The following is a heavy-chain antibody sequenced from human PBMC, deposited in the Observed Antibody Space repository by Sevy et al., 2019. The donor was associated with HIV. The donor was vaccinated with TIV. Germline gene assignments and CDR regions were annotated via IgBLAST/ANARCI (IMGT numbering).Heavy chain of an antibody. CDR2: ISSSSSYI. J-gene: IGHJ4*02. Sequence: GGSLRLSCAASGFTFSSYSMKWVRQAPGKGLEWVSSISSSSSYIYYADSVKGRFTISRDNAKNSLYLQMNSLRAEDTAVYYCARGLYYYDSSGYLYWGQGTLVTVSS. CDR3: ARGLYYYDSSGYLY. V-gene: IGHV3-21*01. D-gene: IGHD3-22*01. CDR1: GFTFSSYS.